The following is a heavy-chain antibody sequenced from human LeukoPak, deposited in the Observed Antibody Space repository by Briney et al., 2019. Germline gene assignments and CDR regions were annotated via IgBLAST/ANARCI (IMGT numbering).Heavy chain of an antibody. Sequence: ASVKVSCKVSGYTLTELSMHWVRQAPGKGLEWMGGFDPEDGETIYAQKFQGRVTMTEDTSTDTAYMELSSLRSEDTAVYYCATTSGWLGAFDIWGQGTMVTVSS. CDR2: FDPEDGET. D-gene: IGHD6-19*01. CDR3: ATTSGWLGAFDI. CDR1: GYTLTELS. V-gene: IGHV1-24*01. J-gene: IGHJ3*02.